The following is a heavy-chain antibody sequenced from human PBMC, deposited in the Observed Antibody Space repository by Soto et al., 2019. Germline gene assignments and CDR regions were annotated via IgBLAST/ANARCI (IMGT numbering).Heavy chain of an antibody. CDR2: IKSKPDGGTT. CDR3: VTGQYCDY. Sequence: GGSLRLSCIGSGFTFSNAWINWVRQAPGKGLEWVGRIKSKPDGGTTDYAAPVKGRFTISRDDSKNSVYLQMNSLKTEDTALYYCVTGQYCDYWGQGTLVTVSS. CDR1: GFTFSNAW. J-gene: IGHJ4*02. V-gene: IGHV3-15*01.